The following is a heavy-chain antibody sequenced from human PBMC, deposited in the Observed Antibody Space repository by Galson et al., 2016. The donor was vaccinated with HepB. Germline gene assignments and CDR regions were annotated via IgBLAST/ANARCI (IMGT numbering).Heavy chain of an antibody. D-gene: IGHD4-17*01. CDR3: ARDLVYPGDYGKYYYYGMDV. Sequence: SLRLSCAASGFSVNTYAVNWVRQAPGKGLEWVVVLSTNGLSQHYADSVKGRFTISKDNSKNTLYLQMNSLRVEDTAIYYCARDLVYPGDYGKYYYYGMDVWGQGTTVTVSS. CDR1: GFSVNTYA. CDR2: LSTNGLSQ. V-gene: IGHV3-30-3*01. J-gene: IGHJ6*02.